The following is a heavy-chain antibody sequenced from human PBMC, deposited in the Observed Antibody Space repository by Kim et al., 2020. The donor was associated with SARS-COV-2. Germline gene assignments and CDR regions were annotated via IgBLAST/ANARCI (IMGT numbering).Heavy chain of an antibody. Sequence: SETLSLTCTVSGGSISSSSYYWGWIRQPPGKGLEWIGSIYYSGSTYYNPSLKSRVTISVDTSKNQFSLKLSSVTAADTAVYYCARHEPLMVRGVGYWGQGTLVTVSS. D-gene: IGHD3-10*01. CDR2: IYYSGST. J-gene: IGHJ4*02. CDR3: ARHEPLMVRGVGY. V-gene: IGHV4-39*01. CDR1: GGSISSSSYY.